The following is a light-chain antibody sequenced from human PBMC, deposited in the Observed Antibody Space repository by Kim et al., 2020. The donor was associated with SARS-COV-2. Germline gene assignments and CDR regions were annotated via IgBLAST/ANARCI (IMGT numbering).Light chain of an antibody. CDR2: EDN. CDR1: SGSIASYF. CDR3: QSYDSSNQV. J-gene: IGLJ3*02. Sequence: NFMLTQPHSVSESPGTTVTISCTRSSGSIASYFVQWYQQRPGSSPTTVIYEDNQRPSGVPDRFSGSIDSSSNSASLTISGLKTEDEADYYCQSYDSSNQVFGGGTQLTVL. V-gene: IGLV6-57*01.